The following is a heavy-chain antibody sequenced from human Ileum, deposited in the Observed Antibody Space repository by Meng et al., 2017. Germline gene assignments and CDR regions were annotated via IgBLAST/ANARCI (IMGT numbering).Heavy chain of an antibody. J-gene: IGHJ4*02. CDR1: GESYSVFY. D-gene: IGHD2-15*01. CDR3: VASKWSSNF. V-gene: IGHV4-34*01. Sequence: GQLLRWAAGLLKPSGALSVTCVVDGESYSVFYWTWDRQPPGRGLDWSGEISQTRHIHYNPSLWGRVTMSVDTSKSQFSLKLITVTASDAGVYFCVASKWSSNFWGQGSLVTVSS. CDR2: ISQTRHI.